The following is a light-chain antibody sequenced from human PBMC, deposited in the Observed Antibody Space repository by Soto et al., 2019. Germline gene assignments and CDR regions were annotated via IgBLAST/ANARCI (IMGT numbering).Light chain of an antibody. V-gene: IGKV3-20*01. CDR3: QQCARSPLT. J-gene: IGKJ1*01. CDR2: DAS. CDR1: QSVSNNY. Sequence: EIVLTQSPGTLSLSPGERATLSCRASQSVSNNYLAWYQQKPGQAPRLLIADASRRATGIPDRFSGSGSGTDVTLTISRLEPEDFAGYYCQQCARSPLTFGQGTKVEMK.